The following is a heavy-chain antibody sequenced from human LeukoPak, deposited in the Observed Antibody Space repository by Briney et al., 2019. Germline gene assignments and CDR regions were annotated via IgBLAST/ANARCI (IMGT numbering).Heavy chain of an antibody. D-gene: IGHD4-23*01. J-gene: IGHJ4*02. Sequence: PGGSLRLSCSASGXTVSSNYMSWVRQAPGKGLEWVSVIFSGGTTYYADSVKGRFTISRDNSKNTLYLQMNSLRAEDTAVYYCAKASTTVIRYYLDYWGQGTLVTVSS. V-gene: IGHV3-53*01. CDR3: AKASTTVIRYYLDY. CDR2: IFSGGTT. CDR1: GXTVSSNY.